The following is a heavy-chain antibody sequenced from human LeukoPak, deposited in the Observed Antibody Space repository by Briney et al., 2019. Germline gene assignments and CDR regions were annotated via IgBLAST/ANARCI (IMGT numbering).Heavy chain of an antibody. V-gene: IGHV3-23*01. Sequence: GGSLRLSCAASGFTFSSYAMSWVRQAPGKGLEWVSAISGSGGSTYYADSVKGRFTISRDNAKNSLYLQMNSLRAEDTAVYYCARRGYCSGDSCYTFEDYWGQGTLVTVSS. D-gene: IGHD2-15*01. CDR1: GFTFSSYA. J-gene: IGHJ4*02. CDR2: ISGSGGST. CDR3: ARRGYCSGDSCYTFEDY.